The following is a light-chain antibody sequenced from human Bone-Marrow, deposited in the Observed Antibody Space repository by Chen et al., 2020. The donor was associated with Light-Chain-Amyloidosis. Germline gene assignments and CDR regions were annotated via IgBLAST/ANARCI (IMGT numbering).Light chain of an antibody. V-gene: IGKV3-20*01. CDR3: QQYGTSPLT. J-gene: IGKJ4*01. CDR2: GSS. CDR1: QTISSNY. Sequence: EIVLTQSPGTLSLSPGEGANLSCRASQTISSNYLTWYQQKFGQAPRLLIYGSSSRATGIPDRFTGSGSGTDFTRTIHRLESEDFAMYYCQQYGTSPLTFGGGTKVEIK.